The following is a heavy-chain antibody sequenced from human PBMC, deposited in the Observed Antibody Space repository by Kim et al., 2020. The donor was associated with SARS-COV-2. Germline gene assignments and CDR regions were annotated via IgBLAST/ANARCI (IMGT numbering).Heavy chain of an antibody. V-gene: IGHV4-4*06. D-gene: IGHD1-1*01. CDR3: ARDRQPYY. CDR2: SGST. J-gene: IGHJ4*02. Sequence: SGSTNYNPSPKSRVIISIDTSKNQFFLQLSSVTAADAAVYYCARDRQPYYWGQGTLVTVSS.